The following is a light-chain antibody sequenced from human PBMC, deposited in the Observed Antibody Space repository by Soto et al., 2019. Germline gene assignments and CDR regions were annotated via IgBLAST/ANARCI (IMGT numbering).Light chain of an antibody. J-gene: IGKJ2*01. Sequence: DIQMTQSPSSLSASVGDRVTITCQASQDISNYLNWYQQKPGKAHKLLIYDASNLETGVPSRFSGSGSGTDFTFTISSLQPEDIATYYCQQYDNLPPPYTFGQGTKLEIK. CDR1: QDISNY. V-gene: IGKV1-33*01. CDR2: DAS. CDR3: QQYDNLPPPYT.